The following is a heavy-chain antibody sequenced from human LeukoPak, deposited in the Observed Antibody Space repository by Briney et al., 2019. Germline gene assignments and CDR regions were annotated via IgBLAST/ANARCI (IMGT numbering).Heavy chain of an antibody. Sequence: GESLKISCKASGYTFSSNWIGWVRQMPGKGLELMGIIYPGGSDTRYSPSFQGQVTISVDKSISTAYLQWSSLKASDTAKYYCARHRVGIYSRNHAFDIWGQETMVTVSS. CDR3: ARHRVGIYSRNHAFDI. V-gene: IGHV5-51*01. CDR2: IYPGGSDT. D-gene: IGHD2-21*01. CDR1: GYTFSSNW. J-gene: IGHJ3*02.